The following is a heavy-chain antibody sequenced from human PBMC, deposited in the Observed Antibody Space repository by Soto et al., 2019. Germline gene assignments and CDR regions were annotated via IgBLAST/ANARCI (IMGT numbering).Heavy chain of an antibody. Sequence: EVVLLESGGGLEQPGGSLGLSCAASGFIFENFGMSWVRQAPGKGLEWISSISGSGFKKYYADSVKGRFTISRDNSKSTVYLELNNLSAEDTAVYHCAKNQGVELVPLATVDWFDPWGQGSVVTVSS. J-gene: IGHJ5*02. V-gene: IGHV3-23*01. CDR1: GFIFENFG. CDR3: AKNQGVELVPLATVDWFDP. D-gene: IGHD1-26*01. CDR2: ISGSGFKK.